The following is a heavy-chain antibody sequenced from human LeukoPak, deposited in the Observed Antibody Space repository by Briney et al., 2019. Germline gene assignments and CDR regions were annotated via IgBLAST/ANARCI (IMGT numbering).Heavy chain of an antibody. V-gene: IGHV4-61*02. J-gene: IGHJ6*03. CDR2: IYTSGST. D-gene: IGHD2-15*01. CDR1: GGSISSGSYY. CDR3: ARDIVVVVAAPSYYYYYYYMDV. Sequence: PSETLSLTCTVSGGSISSGSYYWSWIRRPAGKGLEWIGRIYTSGSTNYNPSLKSRVTISVDTSKNQFSLKLSSVTAADTAVYYCARDIVVVVAAPSYYYYYYYMDVWGKGTTVTISS.